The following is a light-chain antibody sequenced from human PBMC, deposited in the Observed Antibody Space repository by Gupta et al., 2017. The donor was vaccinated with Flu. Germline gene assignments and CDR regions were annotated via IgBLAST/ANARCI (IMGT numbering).Light chain of an antibody. CDR1: NSNVGSNT. V-gene: IGLV1-44*01. Sequence: QSVLTQPPSASGTPGQRVTISCSGSNSNVGSNTVNWYQQFPGTAPKLLSLKNNQRPSGVTDRFSASTSGKSASLAITGLQSEDEAEYYCAAWDDGLNEWVFGGGTKLPVL. CDR3: AAWDDGLNEWV. CDR2: KNN. J-gene: IGLJ2*01.